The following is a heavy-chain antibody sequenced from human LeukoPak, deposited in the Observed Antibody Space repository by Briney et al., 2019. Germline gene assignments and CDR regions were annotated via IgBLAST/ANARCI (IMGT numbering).Heavy chain of an antibody. CDR3: AELGITMIGGV. D-gene: IGHD3-10*02. CDR1: GFTFSSYW. J-gene: IGHJ6*04. CDR2: IKKDGSEK. Sequence: GGCLRLSCAASGFTFSSYWMSWVRQAPGKGLEWVANIKKDGSEKYYVDSVKGRFTISRDNAKNSLYLQMNSLRAEDTAVYYCAELGITMIGGVWGKGTTVTISS. V-gene: IGHV3-7*01.